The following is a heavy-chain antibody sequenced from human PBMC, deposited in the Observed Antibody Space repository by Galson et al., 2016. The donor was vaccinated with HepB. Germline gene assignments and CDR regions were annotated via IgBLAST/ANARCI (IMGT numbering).Heavy chain of an antibody. CDR2: FSRGNGNT. CDR3: ARGKGYLSHYDMDV. Sequence: SVKVSCKASGYVFTNFPMHWLRQAPGQGLEWMGWFSRGNGNTKYLQKLQDRVIITGDTSANTVYLELSNLTSEDTAVYFCARGKGYLSHYDMDVWGQGTTVIVSS. J-gene: IGHJ6*02. D-gene: IGHD3-16*02. V-gene: IGHV1-3*01. CDR1: GYVFTNFP.